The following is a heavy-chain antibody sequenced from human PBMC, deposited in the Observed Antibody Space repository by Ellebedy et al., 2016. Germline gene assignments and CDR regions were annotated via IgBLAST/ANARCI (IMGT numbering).Heavy chain of an antibody. CDR3: ARGVGSGWFDP. CDR2: IFSDGNT. CDR1: GFTVSTNY. V-gene: IGHV3-53*01. D-gene: IGHD2-15*01. J-gene: IGHJ5*02. Sequence: GGSLRLSRAASGFTVSTNYMKWVRQAPGKGLEWVSAIFSDGNTYYADSVKGRFTISRDNSKNTLYLQMNSLRAEDTAVYYCARGVGSGWFDPWGQGTLVTVSS.